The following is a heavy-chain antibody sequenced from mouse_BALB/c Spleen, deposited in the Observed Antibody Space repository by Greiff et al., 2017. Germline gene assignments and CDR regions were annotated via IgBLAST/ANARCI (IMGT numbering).Heavy chain of an antibody. CDR2: ISSGSSTI. CDR1: GFTFSSFG. D-gene: IGHD2-4*01. CDR3: ARWYDYDWYFDV. J-gene: IGHJ1*01. V-gene: IGHV5-17*02. Sequence: EVHLVESGGGLVQPGGSRKLSCAASGFTFSSFGMHWVRQAPEKGLEWVAYISSGSSTIYYADTVKGRFTISRDNPKNTLFLQMTSLRSEDTAMYYCARWYDYDWYFDVWGAGTTVTVSS.